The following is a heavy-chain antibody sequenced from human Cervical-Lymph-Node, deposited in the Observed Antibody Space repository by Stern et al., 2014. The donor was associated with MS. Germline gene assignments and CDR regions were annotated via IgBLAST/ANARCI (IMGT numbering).Heavy chain of an antibody. Sequence: VQLVESGAEVKNPGASVRVSCKASGYTFTDYYFHWVRQSSGQGLEWTGRINPHNGGTDYAQKFQGRVTITRDRSINTAYMHLSSLTSDDAAVYYCAREGSVTNALDIWGQGTMVSVSS. CDR2: INPHNGGT. J-gene: IGHJ3*02. CDR3: AREGSVTNALDI. D-gene: IGHD3-10*01. V-gene: IGHV1-2*06. CDR1: GYTFTDYY.